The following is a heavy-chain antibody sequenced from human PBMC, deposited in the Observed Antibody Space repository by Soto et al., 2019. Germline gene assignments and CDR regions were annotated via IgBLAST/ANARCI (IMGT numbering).Heavy chain of an antibody. CDR1: GYSFTSYW. CDR3: ARQIYDSDTGPNFQYYFDS. V-gene: IGHV5-51*01. Sequence: PGESLKISCKASGYSFTSYWIGWVRQMPGKGLELMGIIYPEDSDTRYSPSFRGQVTISADKPISTAYLQWSSLRASDTAMYYCARQIYDSDTGPNFQYYFDSWGQGTPVTVSS. D-gene: IGHD3-22*01. J-gene: IGHJ4*02. CDR2: IYPEDSDT.